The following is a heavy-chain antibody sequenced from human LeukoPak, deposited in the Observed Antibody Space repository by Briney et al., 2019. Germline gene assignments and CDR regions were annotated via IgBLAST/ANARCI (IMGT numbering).Heavy chain of an antibody. J-gene: IGHJ5*02. CDR2: ISRSGSTI. CDR3: AREVAAQKKIWFDT. Sequence: GGSLRLSCAASGFTFSDYYMSWIRQAPGKGLEWVSYISRSGSTIYYADSVRGRFTISRDNAKNSLYLQMNSLRSDDTAVYYCAREVAAQKKIWFDTWGQGTLVTVSS. D-gene: IGHD2-15*01. V-gene: IGHV3-11*01. CDR1: GFTFSDYY.